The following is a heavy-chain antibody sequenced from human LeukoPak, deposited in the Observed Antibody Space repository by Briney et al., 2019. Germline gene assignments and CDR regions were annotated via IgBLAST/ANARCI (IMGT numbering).Heavy chain of an antibody. J-gene: IGHJ6*02. V-gene: IGHV3-33*01. CDR2: IWYDGSNK. Sequence: PGGSLRLSWAASGFTFGSYGMHWVRQAPGKGLEWVAVIWYDGSNKYYADSVKGRFTISRDNAKNSLYLQMNSLRAEDTALYHCARDRYCSGGSCYLYGMDVWGQGTTVTVSS. D-gene: IGHD2-15*01. CDR1: GFTFGSYG. CDR3: ARDRYCSGGSCYLYGMDV.